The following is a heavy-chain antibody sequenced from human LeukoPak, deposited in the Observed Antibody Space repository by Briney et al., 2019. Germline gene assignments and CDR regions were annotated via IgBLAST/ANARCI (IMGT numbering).Heavy chain of an antibody. D-gene: IGHD4-23*01. CDR3: SSGNSHAFDI. V-gene: IGHV3-74*01. J-gene: IGHJ3*02. Sequence: GGSLRLSCAASGFTFSSYWMHSVRQAPGKGLVWVSRINSDGSSTSYADSVKGRFTISRDNAKNTLYLQMNNLRAEDTAVYYCSSGNSHAFDIWGQGTMVIVSS. CDR1: GFTFSSYW. CDR2: INSDGSST.